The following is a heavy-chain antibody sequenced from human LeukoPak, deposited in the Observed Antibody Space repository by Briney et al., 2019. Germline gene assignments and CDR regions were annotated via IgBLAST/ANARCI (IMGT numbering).Heavy chain of an antibody. CDR3: AKGSRIAAAGNWFDP. V-gene: IGHV3-23*01. CDR2: ISGSGGST. D-gene: IGHD6-13*01. Sequence: GGSLRLSCAASGFTISSYAMSWVRQAPGKGLEWVSAISGSGGSTYYADSVKGRFTISRDNSKNTLYLQMNSLRAEDTAVYYCAKGSRIAAAGNWFDPWGQGTLVTVSS. J-gene: IGHJ5*02. CDR1: GFTISSYA.